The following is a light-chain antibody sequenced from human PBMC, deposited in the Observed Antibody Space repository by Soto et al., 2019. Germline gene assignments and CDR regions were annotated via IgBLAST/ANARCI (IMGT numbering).Light chain of an antibody. J-gene: IGKJ1*01. Sequence: EIVMTQSPATLSVSPGERATLSCRANQSVPSDFAWYQQKPGQAPTLLIYDASTRASGVPARFSGRGSGTECTLTISSLQSEDFAVYYCQQYNYWPQTFGQGTKVEI. V-gene: IGKV3-15*01. CDR2: DAS. CDR3: QQYNYWPQT. CDR1: QSVPSD.